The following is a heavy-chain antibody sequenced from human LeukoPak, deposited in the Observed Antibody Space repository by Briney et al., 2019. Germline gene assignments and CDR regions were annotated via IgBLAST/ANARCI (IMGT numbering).Heavy chain of an antibody. CDR1: GFTVSSNY. V-gene: IGHV3-66*01. Sequence: PGGSLRLSCAASGFTVSSNYMSWVRQAPGKGLEWVSVIYSGGSTYYADSVKGRFTISRDNSKNTLYLQMNSLRAEDTAVYYCARADSDILTGYDYWGQGTLVTVSS. D-gene: IGHD3-9*01. CDR2: IYSGGST. CDR3: ARADSDILTGYDY. J-gene: IGHJ4*02.